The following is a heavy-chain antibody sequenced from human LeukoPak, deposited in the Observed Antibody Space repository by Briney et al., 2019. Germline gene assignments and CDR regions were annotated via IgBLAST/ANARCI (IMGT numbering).Heavy chain of an antibody. Sequence: PGGSLRLSCGGSGLSVSNNYMNWVRQAPGKGLEWVSIIYKDGTTHYADSVKGRFTVSRDSSKNTLYLQMNSLRAEDTAVYYCAREVIVAGTGGSDYWGQGTLVTVSS. CDR2: IYKDGTT. CDR3: AREVIVAGTGGSDY. J-gene: IGHJ4*02. V-gene: IGHV3-66*01. CDR1: GLSVSNNY. D-gene: IGHD6-19*01.